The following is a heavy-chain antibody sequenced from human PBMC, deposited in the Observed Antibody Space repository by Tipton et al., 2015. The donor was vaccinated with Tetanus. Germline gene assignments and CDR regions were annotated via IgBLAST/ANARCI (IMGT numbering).Heavy chain of an antibody. J-gene: IGHJ6*02. V-gene: IGHV4-61*01. D-gene: IGHD3-10*01. CDR2: ISYSGST. CDR1: GGSVRGGSYY. CDR3: ARGGGNTMFRGGEFVHSCYYQGMDG. Sequence: GLVKPSETLSLTCTVSGGSVRGGSYYWNWIRQPPGKGLEWLAYISYSGSTNSNYSLKSRITISRDPSKNQFSLKLASLTAADTAVYYCARGGGNTMFRGGEFVHSCYYQGMDGWGQGTTVPASS.